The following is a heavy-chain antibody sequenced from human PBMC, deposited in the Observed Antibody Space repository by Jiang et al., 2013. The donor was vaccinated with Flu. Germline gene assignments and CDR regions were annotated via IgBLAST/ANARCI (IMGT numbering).Heavy chain of an antibody. D-gene: IGHD3-9*01. J-gene: IGHJ6*02. V-gene: IGHV4-59*13. Sequence: GSGLVKPSETLSLTCTVSGGSISSYYWSWIRQPPGKGLEWIGYIYYSGSTNYNPSLKSRVTISVDTSKNQFSLKLSSVTAADTAVYYCARVGDILTGPTSYYYYGMDVWGQGTTVTVSS. CDR3: ARVGDILTGPTSYYYYGMDV. CDR1: GGSISSYY. CDR2: IYYSGST.